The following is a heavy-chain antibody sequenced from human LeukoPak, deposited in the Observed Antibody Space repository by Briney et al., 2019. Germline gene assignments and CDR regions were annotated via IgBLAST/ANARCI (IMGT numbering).Heavy chain of an antibody. Sequence: SETLSLTCTVSGGSISSYCWSWIRQPPGKGMEWIGRIYTSGSTNYNPSLKSRVTMSVDTSKNQFSLKLSSVTAADTAVYYCARDRRDGYNFWASLSYFDHWGQGTLVTVSS. D-gene: IGHD5-24*01. CDR1: GGSISSYC. CDR2: IYTSGST. V-gene: IGHV4-4*07. CDR3: ARDRRDGYNFWASLSYFDH. J-gene: IGHJ4*02.